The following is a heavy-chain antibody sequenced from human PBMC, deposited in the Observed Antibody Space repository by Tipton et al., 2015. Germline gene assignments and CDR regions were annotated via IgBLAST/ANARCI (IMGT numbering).Heavy chain of an antibody. J-gene: IGHJ4*02. CDR1: GFDFYSYS. V-gene: IGHV3-48*02. D-gene: IGHD1/OR15-1a*01. CDR3: ARGVWWEQSWNFDY. CDR2: ISRTSGTI. Sequence: SLRLSCAAFGFDFYSYSMNWVRQAPGKGLDWVSYISRTSGTIHYADSVKGRFTISRDNVHNSLSLRMNSLRDEDTAVYYCARGVWWEQSWNFDYWGQGTLVTVSS.